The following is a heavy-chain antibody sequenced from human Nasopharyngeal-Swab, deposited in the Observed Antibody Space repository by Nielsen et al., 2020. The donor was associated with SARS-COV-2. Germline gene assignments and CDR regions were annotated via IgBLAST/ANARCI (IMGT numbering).Heavy chain of an antibody. V-gene: IGHV4-39*01. D-gene: IGHD3-22*01. Sequence: SETLSLTCTVSGGSISSSSYYWGWIRQPPGKGLEWIGSIYYSGSTYYNPSLKSRVTISVDMSKNQFSLKLSSVTAADTAVYYCARINYYDSSGYYSWGQGTLVTVSS. CDR2: IYYSGST. J-gene: IGHJ4*02. CDR1: GGSISSSSYY. CDR3: ARINYYDSSGYYS.